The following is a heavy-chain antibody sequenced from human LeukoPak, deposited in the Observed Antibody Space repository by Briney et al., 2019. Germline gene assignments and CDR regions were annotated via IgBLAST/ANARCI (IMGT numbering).Heavy chain of an antibody. CDR2: INTNTGNP. J-gene: IGHJ4*02. Sequence: ASAKVSCKASGYTFTSFAMNWVRQAPGQGLEWMGWINTNTGNPTYAQGFTGRFVFSLDTSVSTAYLQISSLKAEDTAVYYCARDTQIAVAAIDYWGQGTLVTVSS. CDR3: ARDTQIAVAAIDY. V-gene: IGHV7-4-1*02. D-gene: IGHD6-19*01. CDR1: GYTFTSFA.